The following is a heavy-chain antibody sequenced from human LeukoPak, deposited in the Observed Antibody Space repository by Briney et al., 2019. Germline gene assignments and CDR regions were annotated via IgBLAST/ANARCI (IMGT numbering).Heavy chain of an antibody. CDR3: ARDSALGAGNWFDP. Sequence: PSETLSLTCTVSGGSISSYYWSWIRQPPGKGLEWIGYIYYSGSTNYNPSLKSRVTISVDTSKNQFSLKLSSVTAADTAVYYCARDSALGAGNWFDPWGQGTLVTVSS. CDR2: IYYSGST. CDR1: GGSISSYY. J-gene: IGHJ5*02. V-gene: IGHV4-59*01.